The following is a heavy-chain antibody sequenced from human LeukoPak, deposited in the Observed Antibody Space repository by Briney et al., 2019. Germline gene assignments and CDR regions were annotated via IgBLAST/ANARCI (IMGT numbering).Heavy chain of an antibody. J-gene: IGHJ4*02. V-gene: IGHV3-43*02. D-gene: IGHD3-3*01. CDR3: AKGEYDFWSGYIDY. CDR1: GYTFDDYA. CDR2: ISGDGGST. Sequence: GGSLRLSCAASGYTFDDYAMHWVHQAPGKGLEWVSLISGDGGSTYYADSVKGRFTISRDNSKNSLYLQMNSLRTEDTALYYCAKGEYDFWSGYIDYWGQGTLVTVSS.